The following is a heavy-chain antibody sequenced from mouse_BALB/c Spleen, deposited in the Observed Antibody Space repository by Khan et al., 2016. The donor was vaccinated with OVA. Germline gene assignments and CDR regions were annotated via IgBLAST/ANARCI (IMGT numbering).Heavy chain of an antibody. Sequence: QIQLVQSGPELKKPGETVKISCKASGYTFTNYGMNWVKQTPGQGLKWMSWINTYTGEPTYVDDFKGRFAFSLETSASTAYLQINNLKNEDTATYFCARPPYFSDVMVYWGQGTSVTVSS. CDR3: ARPPYFSDVMVY. V-gene: IGHV9-3-1*01. CDR2: INTYTGEP. CDR1: GYTFTNYG. D-gene: IGHD2-10*01. J-gene: IGHJ4*01.